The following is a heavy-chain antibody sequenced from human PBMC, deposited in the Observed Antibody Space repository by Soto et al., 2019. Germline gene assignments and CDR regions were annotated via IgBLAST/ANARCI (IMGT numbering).Heavy chain of an antibody. CDR1: GFSFSTYP. J-gene: IGHJ4*02. D-gene: IGHD3-22*01. Sequence: PGGSLRLSCATSGFSFSTYPMSWVRQAPGKGLEWVTAISANGRGTSYADSVKGRFTILRDNSRNTLFLQMNSLRADDTAVYYCAKDREITMIVVVTRPYFDYWGQGTLVTVSS. CDR3: AKDREITMIVVVTRPYFDY. V-gene: IGHV3-23*01. CDR2: ISANGRGT.